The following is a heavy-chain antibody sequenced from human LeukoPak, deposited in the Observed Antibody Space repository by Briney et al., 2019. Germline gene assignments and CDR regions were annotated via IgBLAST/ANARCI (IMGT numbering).Heavy chain of an antibody. Sequence: ASVNVSCKASGYTFTRYYLHWVRQAPGQGLEWMGIINPSGGSTRYAQKFQGRVTMTRDTSTSTVYMELKSLRSEDTAIYYCARDGTPEYDHIWGRPQLYWGQGTLVIVSS. CDR3: ARDGTPEYDHIWGRPQLY. CDR2: INPSGGST. CDR1: GYTFTRYY. D-gene: IGHD3-16*01. J-gene: IGHJ4*02. V-gene: IGHV1-46*01.